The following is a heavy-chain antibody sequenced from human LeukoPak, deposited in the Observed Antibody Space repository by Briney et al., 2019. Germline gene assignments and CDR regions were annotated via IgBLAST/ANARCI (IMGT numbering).Heavy chain of an antibody. CDR3: ASLGYCSSTSCYWKDYYYYYYMDV. J-gene: IGHJ6*03. V-gene: IGHV1-2*02. CDR2: INPNSGGT. CDR1: GYTFTGYY. D-gene: IGHD2-2*01. Sequence: GASVKVSCKASGYTFTGYYMHWVRQAPGQGLEWMGWINPNSGGTNYAQKFQGRVTMTRDTSISTAYMELSRLRSDDTAVYYCASLGYCSSTSCYWKDYYYYYYMDVWGKGTTVTVSS.